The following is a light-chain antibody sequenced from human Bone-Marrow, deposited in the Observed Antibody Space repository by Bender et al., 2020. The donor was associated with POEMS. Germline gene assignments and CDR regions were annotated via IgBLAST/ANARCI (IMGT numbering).Light chain of an antibody. V-gene: IGLV1-44*01. Sequence: QPVLTQPPSASGTPGQRVTISCSGGSSNIGAHAVNWYQHLPGTAPKLLIYSSHRRPSEVPDRFSGSRSGTSASLAISGLQSEDEADYYCAVWDDSLNGWVFGGGTKLTV. J-gene: IGLJ3*02. CDR2: SSH. CDR3: AVWDDSLNGWV. CDR1: SSNIGAHA.